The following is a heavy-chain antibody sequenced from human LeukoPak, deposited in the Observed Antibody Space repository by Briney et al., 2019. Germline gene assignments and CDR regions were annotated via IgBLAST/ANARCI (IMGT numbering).Heavy chain of an antibody. CDR2: IKRKTDGETK. Sequence: PGGTLILSCAASGLSFSDAWMSWVRQAPGEGLEWIARIKRKTDGETKDYAAPVKGRFTISRDDSKSTLSLLMNSLKSEDTGVYYCVSDQYCINRVCYNDDVYDFWGQGTAITVSS. CDR1: GLSFSDAW. J-gene: IGHJ3*01. CDR3: VSDQYCINRVCYNDDVYDF. V-gene: IGHV3-15*01. D-gene: IGHD2-8*01.